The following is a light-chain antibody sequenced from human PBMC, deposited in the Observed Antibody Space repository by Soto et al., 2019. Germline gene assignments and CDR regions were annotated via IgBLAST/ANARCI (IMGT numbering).Light chain of an antibody. CDR1: QSISSW. J-gene: IGKJ1*01. CDR2: KAS. V-gene: IGKV1-5*03. CDR3: QQYNSYLST. Sequence: DIQMTQSPSTLSASVGDRVTITCRASQSISSWLAWYQQKPGKAPKLLIYKASSLESGVPSRFSGSGSGKEFTLTISSLQPDDFATYYCQQYNSYLSTLGQGTKVESK.